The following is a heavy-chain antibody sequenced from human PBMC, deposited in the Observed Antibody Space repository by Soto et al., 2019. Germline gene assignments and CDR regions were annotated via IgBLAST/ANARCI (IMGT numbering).Heavy chain of an antibody. CDR2: FVPEDGET. Sequence: GSVKVSCKVSGYTLTELSMHWVRQAPGKGLEWMGGFVPEDGETIYAQKFQGRVTMTEDTSTDTAYMELSSLRSEDTALHYGATLLLPFDDCGQGTLFAVPS. V-gene: IGHV1-24*01. J-gene: IGHJ4*02. CDR3: ATLLLPFDD. CDR1: GYTLTELS. D-gene: IGHD2-15*01.